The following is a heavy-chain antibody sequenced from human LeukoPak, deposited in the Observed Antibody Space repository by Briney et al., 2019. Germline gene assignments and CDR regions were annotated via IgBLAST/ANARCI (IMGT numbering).Heavy chain of an antibody. CDR1: GGSISSYY. J-gene: IGHJ4*02. CDR2: IYYSGST. CDR3: ARVVHDYYDSSGYPPSFDY. Sequence: SETLSLTCTDSGGSISSYYWSWIRQPPGKGLEWIGYIYYSGSTNYNPSLKSRVTISVDTSKNQFSLKLSSVTAADTAVYYCARVVHDYYDSSGYPPSFDYWGQGTLVTVSS. D-gene: IGHD3-22*01. V-gene: IGHV4-59*01.